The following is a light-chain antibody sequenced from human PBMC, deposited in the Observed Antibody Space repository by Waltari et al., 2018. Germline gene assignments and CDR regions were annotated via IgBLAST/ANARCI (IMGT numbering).Light chain of an antibody. V-gene: IGKV1-33*01. CDR1: QDISNY. CDR2: DAS. CDR3: QQYDDFPYT. J-gene: IGKJ2*01. Sequence: QSPSSLSASVGDRVTMTCQSSQDISNYLNWYQQKPGKAPKLLIYDASNLETGVPSRFSGSGYGTDFTFTISSLQPEDIATYYCQQYDDFPYTFGQGTKLEIK.